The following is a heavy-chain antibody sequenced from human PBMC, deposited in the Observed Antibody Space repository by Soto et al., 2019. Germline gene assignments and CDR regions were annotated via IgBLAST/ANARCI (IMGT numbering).Heavy chain of an antibody. CDR2: IYYSGST. D-gene: IGHD6-19*01. V-gene: IGHV4-39*01. Sequence: SETLSLTCTVSGGSISSSSYYWGWIRQPPGKGLEWIGSIYYSGSTYYNPSLKSRVTISVDTSKNQFSLKLSSVTAADTAVYYCALGTTPGYSSGWGRDAFDIWGQGTMVTVSS. J-gene: IGHJ3*02. CDR1: GGSISSSSYY. CDR3: ALGTTPGYSSGWGRDAFDI.